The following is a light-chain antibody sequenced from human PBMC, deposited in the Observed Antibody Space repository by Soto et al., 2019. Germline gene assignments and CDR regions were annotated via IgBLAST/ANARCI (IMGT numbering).Light chain of an antibody. Sequence: AIQMTQSPSSLSASVGDTVTITCRASQGIRNDLNWYQQKPGKAPKLLIYAGSTLQSGVPSRFSGSGSGTHFTLTISSLQPEDFATYYCLQDHSFPRTFGQGTKLDIK. CDR3: LQDHSFPRT. V-gene: IGKV1-6*01. J-gene: IGKJ2*01. CDR1: QGIRND. CDR2: AGS.